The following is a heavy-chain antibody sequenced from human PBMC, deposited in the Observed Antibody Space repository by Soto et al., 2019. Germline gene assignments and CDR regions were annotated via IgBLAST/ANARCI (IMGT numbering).Heavy chain of an antibody. CDR1: GFTFSSYA. Sequence: PGGSLRLSCAASGFTFSSYAMSWVRQAPGKGLEWVSAISGSGGSTYYADSVKGRFTISRDNSKNTLYLQMNSLRAEDTAVYYCAKEIKLGGPSVRFLEWSPFDYWGQGTLVTVSS. V-gene: IGHV3-23*01. D-gene: IGHD3-3*01. J-gene: IGHJ4*02. CDR3: AKEIKLGGPSVRFLEWSPFDY. CDR2: ISGSGGST.